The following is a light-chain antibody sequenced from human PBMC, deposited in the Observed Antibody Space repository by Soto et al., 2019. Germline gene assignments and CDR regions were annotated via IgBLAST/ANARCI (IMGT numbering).Light chain of an antibody. Sequence: ILMTQSPATLSVSPGERATLSCRASQSVSNNLAWYQQKPGQAPRLLSYDASTRAPGNPARFSGSVSGTAFHLTIRGLQSEDFAVYYCQQYNISPPRTFAKGTKVQVK. J-gene: IGKJ1*01. CDR2: DAS. CDR3: QQYNISPPRT. CDR1: QSVSNN. V-gene: IGKV3-15*01.